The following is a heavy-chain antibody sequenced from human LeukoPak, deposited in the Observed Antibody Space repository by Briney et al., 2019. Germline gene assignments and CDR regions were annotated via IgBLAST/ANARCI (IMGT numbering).Heavy chain of an antibody. V-gene: IGHV3-74*01. J-gene: IGHJ5*02. Sequence: GGSLRLSCAASGFTFSSYWMRWVRQAPGKGLVWVSRINSDGRITSYADSVKGRFTISRDNAKNTLYLQMNSLRAEDTAVYYCARASDSSGWAWGQGTLVTVSS. CDR1: GFTFSSYW. CDR3: ARASDSSGWA. CDR2: INSDGRIT. D-gene: IGHD6-19*01.